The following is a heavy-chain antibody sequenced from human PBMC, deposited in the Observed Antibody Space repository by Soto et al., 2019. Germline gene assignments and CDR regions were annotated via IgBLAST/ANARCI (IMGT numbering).Heavy chain of an antibody. V-gene: IGHV4-39*01. J-gene: IGHJ4*02. Sequence: QLQLQESGPGLVKPSETLSLTCTVSGGSISSSSYYWGWIRQPPGKGLEWIGSIYYSGSTYYNPSLKSRVTISVDTSKNQFSLKLSSVTAADTAVYYCARLGRAGWELKDDYWGQGTLVTVSS. D-gene: IGHD1-26*01. CDR2: IYYSGST. CDR3: ARLGRAGWELKDDY. CDR1: GGSISSSSYY.